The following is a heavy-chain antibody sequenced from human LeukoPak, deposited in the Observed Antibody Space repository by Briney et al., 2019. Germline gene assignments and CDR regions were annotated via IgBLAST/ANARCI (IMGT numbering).Heavy chain of an antibody. CDR2: IIPIFGTA. CDR3: ARSFYDYTRYYYYYMDV. Sequence: SVKVSCKASGGTFSSYAISWVRQAPGQGLEWMGGIIPIFGTANYAQKFQGRVTITTDESTSTAYMELSSLRSEDTAVYNCARSFYDYTRYYYYYMDVWGKGTTVTVSS. CDR1: GGTFSSYA. D-gene: IGHD4-11*01. V-gene: IGHV1-69*05. J-gene: IGHJ6*03.